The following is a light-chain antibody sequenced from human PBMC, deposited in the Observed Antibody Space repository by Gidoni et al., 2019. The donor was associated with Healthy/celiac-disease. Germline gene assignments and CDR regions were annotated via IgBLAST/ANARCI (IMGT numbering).Light chain of an antibody. CDR1: QSVSSK. J-gene: IGKJ4*01. CDR3: QQYNKWSPLT. Sequence: EIVMTQSPATLSVSPGERATLSCRASQSVSSKLVWYQQKPGQAPSLLIYGASTRATGIPARFSGSGSGTEFTLTISSLQSEDFVVYYCQQYNKWSPLTFGGGTKVEIK. V-gene: IGKV3-15*01. CDR2: GAS.